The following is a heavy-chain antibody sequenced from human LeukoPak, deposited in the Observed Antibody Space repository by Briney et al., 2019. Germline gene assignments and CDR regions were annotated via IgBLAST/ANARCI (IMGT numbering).Heavy chain of an antibody. CDR1: GGSISSGGCY. D-gene: IGHD4-11*01. V-gene: IGHV4-30-2*01. CDR2: IYHSGST. CDR3: AREPYTYSNYGDY. Sequence: SQTLSLTCTVSGGSISSGGCYWSWIRQPPGKGLEWIGYIYHSGSTYYNPSLKSRVTISVDRSKNQFSLKLSSVTAADTAVYYCAREPYTYSNYGDYWGQGTLVTVSS. J-gene: IGHJ4*02.